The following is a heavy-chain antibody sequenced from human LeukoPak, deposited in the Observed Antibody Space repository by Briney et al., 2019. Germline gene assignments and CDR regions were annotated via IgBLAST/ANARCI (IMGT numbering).Heavy chain of an antibody. D-gene: IGHD3-22*01. CDR1: GFTFSDYY. J-gene: IGHJ4*02. CDR3: ASPPHYYDSSGYYSY. V-gene: IGHV3-11*04. CDR2: ISSSGSTI. Sequence: KAGGSLRLSCAASGFTFSDYYMSWIRQAPGKGLEWVSYISSSGSTIYYADSVKGRFTISRDNAKNSLYLQMNSLRAEDTAVYYCASPPHYYDSSGYYSYWGQGTLVTVSS.